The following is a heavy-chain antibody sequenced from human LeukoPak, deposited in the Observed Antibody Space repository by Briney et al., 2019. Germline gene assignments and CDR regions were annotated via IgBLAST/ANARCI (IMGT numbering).Heavy chain of an antibody. CDR2: ISSSGSII. J-gene: IGHJ3*01. CDR1: GFTFSDYY. D-gene: IGHD3-9*01. CDR3: ARRHYDISTGHFRAFDL. V-gene: IGHV3-11*04. Sequence: GGSLRLSCAASGFTFSDYYMSWIRQAPGKGLEWVSYISSSGSIIYYADSVKGRFTISRDNAKNSLYLQMDSLRSEDTAIYYCARRHYDISTGHFRAFDLWGQGALVTVSS.